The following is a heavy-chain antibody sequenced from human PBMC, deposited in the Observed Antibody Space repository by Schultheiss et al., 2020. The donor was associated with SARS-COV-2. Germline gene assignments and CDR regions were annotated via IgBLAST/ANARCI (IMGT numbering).Heavy chain of an antibody. Sequence: GGSLRLSCAASGFTFSSYWMHWVRQAPGKGLEWVSYISSSSSTIYYADSVKGRFTISRDNAKNTLYLQMNSLRAEDTAVYYCARVRWLRDYYYYYGMDVWGQGTTVTVSS. V-gene: IGHV3-48*01. D-gene: IGHD5-12*01. CDR3: ARVRWLRDYYYYYGMDV. CDR1: GFTFSSYW. J-gene: IGHJ6*02. CDR2: ISSSSSTI.